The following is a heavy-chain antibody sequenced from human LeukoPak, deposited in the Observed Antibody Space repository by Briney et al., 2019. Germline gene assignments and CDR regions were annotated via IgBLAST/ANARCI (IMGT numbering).Heavy chain of an antibody. CDR2: ISSSGSSI. J-gene: IGHJ4*02. CDR3: AKTYYYGSGSYYKFLDY. D-gene: IGHD3-10*01. Sequence: PGGSLRLSCAAPGFTFSSEEVKWVRQAPGKGLEWVSYISSSGSSIYYAESVKGRFPISRDNANNSLYLQTNSLRAEDTAIYYCAKTYYYGSGSYYKFLDYWGQGTLVTVSS. CDR1: GFTFSSEE. V-gene: IGHV3-48*03.